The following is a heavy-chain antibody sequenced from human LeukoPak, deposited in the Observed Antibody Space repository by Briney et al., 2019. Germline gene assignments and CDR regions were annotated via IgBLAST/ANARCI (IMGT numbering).Heavy chain of an antibody. V-gene: IGHV4-59*08. CDR2: IYYSGST. J-gene: IGHJ4*02. CDR3: ARLQGYNRHLDY. D-gene: IGHD1-14*01. Sequence: SETLSLTCTVSGGSISSYYWSWIPQPPGKGLEWIGYIYYSGSTNYNPSLKSRVTISVDTSKNQFSLKLSSVTAADTAVYYCARLQGYNRHLDYWGQGTLVTVSS. CDR1: GGSISSYY.